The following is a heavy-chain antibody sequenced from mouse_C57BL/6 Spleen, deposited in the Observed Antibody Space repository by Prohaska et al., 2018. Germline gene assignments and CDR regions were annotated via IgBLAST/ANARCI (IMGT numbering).Heavy chain of an antibody. Sequence: VQLQQPVAALMRPGSSVKLSCKASGYPFTSYWMHWVTLRPIQGLYWSGNIDPSDSETHYNQKFKDKATLTVDKSSSTAYMQLSSLTSEDAAVYYCARWELDYFDDWGKGTTVTVSS. CDR2: IDPSDSET. D-gene: IGHD1-3*01. CDR3: ARWELDYFDD. CDR1: GYPFTSYW. J-gene: IGHJ1*03. V-gene: IGHV1-52*01.